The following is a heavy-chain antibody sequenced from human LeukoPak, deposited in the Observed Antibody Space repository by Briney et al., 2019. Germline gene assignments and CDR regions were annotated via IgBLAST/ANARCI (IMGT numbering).Heavy chain of an antibody. CDR2: IKRDGSEE. CDR1: GFTFSNYW. Sequence: GGSLRLSCAASGFTFSNYWMSWVRQAPGKGLEWVANIKRDGSEEYYVGSVKGRFTVSRDNAKNSLYLQMNSLRAEDTAVYYCARAIVAAGMDVWGHGALVTVSS. D-gene: IGHD6-13*01. CDR3: ARAIVAAGMDV. J-gene: IGHJ6*02. V-gene: IGHV3-7*04.